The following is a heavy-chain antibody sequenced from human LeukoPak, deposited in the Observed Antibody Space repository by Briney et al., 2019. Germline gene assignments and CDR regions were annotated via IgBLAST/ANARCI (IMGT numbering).Heavy chain of an antibody. CDR2: INSDGSST. CDR3: ASYYYDSSGAI. J-gene: IGHJ3*02. CDR1: GFTFNTYA. D-gene: IGHD3-22*01. V-gene: IGHV3-74*01. Sequence: PGGSLRLSCAASGFTFNTYAMSWVRQAPGKGLVWVSRINSDGSSTSYADSVKGRFTISRDNAKNTLYLQMNSLRAEDTAVYYCASYYYDSSGAIWGQGTMVTVSS.